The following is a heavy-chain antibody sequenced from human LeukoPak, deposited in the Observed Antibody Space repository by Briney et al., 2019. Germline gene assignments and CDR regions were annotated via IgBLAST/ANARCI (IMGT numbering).Heavy chain of an antibody. CDR2: IKQDGSDR. Sequence: PGGSLRLSCAASGFTFRNYWMSWVRQAPGTGLEWVANIKQDGSDRNYVTSVRGRFTISRDNTESSLYLQMNSLRVEDTAVNYCVRNLAVAGTCFDSWGQGTLVTVSS. V-gene: IGHV3-7*03. CDR1: GFTFRNYW. CDR3: VRNLAVAGTCFDS. D-gene: IGHD6-19*01. J-gene: IGHJ4*02.